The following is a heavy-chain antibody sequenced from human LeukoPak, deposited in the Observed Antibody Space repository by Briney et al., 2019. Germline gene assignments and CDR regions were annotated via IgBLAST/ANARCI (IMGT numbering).Heavy chain of an antibody. V-gene: IGHV4-34*01. D-gene: IGHD3-22*01. J-gene: IGHJ4*02. Sequence: PSETLSLTCAVYGGSFSGYYWSWIRQPPGKGLEWIGEINHSGSTNYNPSLKSRVTISVDTSKNQFSLKLSSVTAADTAVYYCAKDGRYYDSSGYLDYWGQGTLVTVSS. CDR2: INHSGST. CDR1: GGSFSGYY. CDR3: AKDGRYYDSSGYLDY.